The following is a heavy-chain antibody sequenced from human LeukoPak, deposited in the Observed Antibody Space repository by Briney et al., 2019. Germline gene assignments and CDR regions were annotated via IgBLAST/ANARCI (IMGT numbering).Heavy chain of an antibody. CDR2: IYHSGST. J-gene: IGHJ5*02. D-gene: IGHD3-10*01. Sequence: SETLSLTCAVSGGSISSGGYTWSWIRQPPGKGLEWIGYIYHSGSTYYNPSLKSRVTISVDRSKNQFSLKLSSVTAADTAVYYCARAPVITYGSGRSGWFDPWGQGTLVTVSS. CDR3: ARAPVITYGSGRSGWFDP. CDR1: GGSISSGGYT. V-gene: IGHV4-30-2*01.